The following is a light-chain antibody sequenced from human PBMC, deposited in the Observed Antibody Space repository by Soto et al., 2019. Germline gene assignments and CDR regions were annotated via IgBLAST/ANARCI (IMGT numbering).Light chain of an antibody. CDR3: SSYRNSNTLVV. V-gene: IGLV2-14*01. CDR1: SSDVGGYNY. J-gene: IGLJ2*01. CDR2: EVS. Sequence: QSALTQPASVSGSPGQSITISCTGTSSDVGGYNYVSWYQQHPGKAPKPMIYEVSNRPSGVSNRFSGSKSGNTASLTISGLQAEDEADYYCSSYRNSNTLVVFGGGTKLTVL.